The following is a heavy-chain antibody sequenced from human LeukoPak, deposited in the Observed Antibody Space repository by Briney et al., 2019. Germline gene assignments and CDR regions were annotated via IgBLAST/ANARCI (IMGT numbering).Heavy chain of an antibody. J-gene: IGHJ3*02. CDR1: DGSFTSRSYS. CDR3: ARHKSWSSYDAFEI. V-gene: IGHV4-39*01. Sequence: PSETLSLTCAVSDGSFTSRSYSWGWIRQPPGKGLDWIGSFDYTGTTQYNPSLKSRVTISVDTYKNQLSLKLSSVTAADTAVYYCARHKSWSSYDAFEIWGQGTMVTVSS. CDR2: FDYTGTT. D-gene: IGHD1-26*01.